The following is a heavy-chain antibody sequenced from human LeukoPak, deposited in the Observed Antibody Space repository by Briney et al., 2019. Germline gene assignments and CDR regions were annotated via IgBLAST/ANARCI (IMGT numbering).Heavy chain of an antibody. Sequence: SETLSLTCTVSGGSVSSTTYFWSWIRQPPGKGLEWIASINYSGSTYYNPSLKSRVTISVDTSENQFSMKLSSVTAADTAVYYCARYVVYGSGKYYFDYWGQGTLVTVSS. CDR3: ARYVVYGSGKYYFDY. J-gene: IGHJ4*02. CDR1: GGSVSSTTYF. CDR2: INYSGST. D-gene: IGHD3-10*01. V-gene: IGHV4-39*01.